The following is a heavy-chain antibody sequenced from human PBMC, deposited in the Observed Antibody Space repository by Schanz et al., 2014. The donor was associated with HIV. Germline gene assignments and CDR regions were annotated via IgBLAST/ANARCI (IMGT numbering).Heavy chain of an antibody. V-gene: IGHV3-23*03. CDR2: IDIAGTLT. J-gene: IGHJ4*02. Sequence: EVHLLESGGGLVQPGGSLRLSCTVSGFTFSRSAMTWVRQAPGKGLEWVSSIDIAGTLTYYADSVRGRFTISRDNSKNTVYLQMNSLRAEDTAVYYCANEEVPNDFWGQGTLVTVSS. CDR3: ANEEVPNDF. CDR1: GFTFSRSA.